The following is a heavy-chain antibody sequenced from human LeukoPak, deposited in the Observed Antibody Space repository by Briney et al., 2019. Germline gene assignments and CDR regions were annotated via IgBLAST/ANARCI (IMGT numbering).Heavy chain of an antibody. CDR1: AASISSYY. V-gene: IGHV4-59*08. D-gene: IGHD3-22*01. J-gene: IGHJ3*02. Sequence: SPTLSPTRTVSAASISSYYWSSIRQPPGNGLEWLGYIKYRGRTNYNPSLMSRVMISVDTSNIQFPLKLSAVTAADTSVYYWARWSYYYDSSGYRSDAFEIRGQGTMVTVSS. CDR2: IKYRGRT. CDR3: ARWSYYYDSSGYRSDAFEI.